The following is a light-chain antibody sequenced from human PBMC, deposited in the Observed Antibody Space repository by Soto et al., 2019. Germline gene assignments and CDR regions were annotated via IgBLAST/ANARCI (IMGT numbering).Light chain of an antibody. CDR3: QHYGSSPPHT. CDR1: QSVANNY. CDR2: GAS. Sequence: EIVLTQSPGTLSLSPGEGATLSCRASQSVANNYLAWYQQKPGQAPRLLISGASNRATGIPDRFSGSGSGTDFTLTISRLESEDVAVYYCQHYGSSPPHTFGQGTKLEIK. V-gene: IGKV3-20*01. J-gene: IGKJ2*01.